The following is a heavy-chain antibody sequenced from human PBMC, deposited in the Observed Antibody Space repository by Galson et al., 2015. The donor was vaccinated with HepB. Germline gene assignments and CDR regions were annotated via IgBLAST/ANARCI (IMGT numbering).Heavy chain of an antibody. CDR2: IYSAGTT. J-gene: IGHJ4*02. CDR1: GFTVTAHY. CDR3: VRDPIIANSGY. D-gene: IGHD1-14*01. Sequence: SLRLSCAASGFTVTAHYMSWVRQAPGKGLEWVSVIYSAGTTYYADSVKGRFTISRDYSKNTLYLQMNSLRVEDTAVYYCVRDPIIANSGYWGPGSLVTVSS. V-gene: IGHV3-66*01.